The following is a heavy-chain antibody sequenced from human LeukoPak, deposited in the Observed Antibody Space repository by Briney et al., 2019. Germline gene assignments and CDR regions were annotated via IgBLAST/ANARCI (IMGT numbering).Heavy chain of an antibody. CDR2: ISSNGGST. J-gene: IGHJ4*02. CDR3: ARTGGSYSFDY. CDR1: GFTFSSYA. Sequence: GGSLRLSCAASGFTFSSYAMHWVRQAPGKGLEYVSAISSNGGSTYYANSVKGRFTISRDNSKNTLYLQMGSLRAEDMAVYYCARTGGSYSFDYWGQGTWVTVSS. V-gene: IGHV3-64*01. D-gene: IGHD1-26*01.